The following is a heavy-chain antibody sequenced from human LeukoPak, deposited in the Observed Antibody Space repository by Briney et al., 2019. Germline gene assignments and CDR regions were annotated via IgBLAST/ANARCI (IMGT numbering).Heavy chain of an antibody. CDR3: ARGETSNPFDP. J-gene: IGHJ5*02. V-gene: IGHV4-34*01. CDR1: GGSFSGYY. CDR2: INHSGST. D-gene: IGHD2-2*01. Sequence: SETLSLTCAVYGGSFSGYYWSWIRQPPGKGLEWIGEINHSGSTNYNPSLKSRVTISVDTSRNQFSLKLSSVTAADTAVYYCARGETSNPFDPWGQGTLVTVSS.